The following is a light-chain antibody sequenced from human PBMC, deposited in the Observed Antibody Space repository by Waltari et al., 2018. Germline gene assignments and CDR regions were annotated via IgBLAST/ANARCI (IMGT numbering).Light chain of an antibody. J-gene: IGLJ3*02. CDR1: NPSIGSNY. V-gene: IGLV1-47*01. CDR2: KHN. CDR3: ATWDNSLSGRV. Sequence: QSVRNQPPSASGTPGQRVTISSSGSNPSIGSNYIYWYQQFPGTAPKLLICKHNQRPSGVPDRFSGSKSGTSASLVISGLRSEDDADYYCATWDNSLSGRVFGGGTRVTVL.